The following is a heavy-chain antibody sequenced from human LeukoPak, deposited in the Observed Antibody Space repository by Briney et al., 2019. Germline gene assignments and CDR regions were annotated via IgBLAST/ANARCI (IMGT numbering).Heavy chain of an antibody. CDR2: IESKATNHAT. J-gene: IGHJ4*01. V-gene: IGHV3-73*01. Sequence: GGSLRLSCAASGFSFSDCAVHWVRQASGKGLEWPGRIESKATNHATVYSVSVEGRFTISRDDSKNTAFLQMNSLKTEDTAMYYCTRHLDGISAYDYWGHGTLVTVSS. D-gene: IGHD3-9*01. CDR1: GFSFSDCA. CDR3: TRHLDGISAYDY.